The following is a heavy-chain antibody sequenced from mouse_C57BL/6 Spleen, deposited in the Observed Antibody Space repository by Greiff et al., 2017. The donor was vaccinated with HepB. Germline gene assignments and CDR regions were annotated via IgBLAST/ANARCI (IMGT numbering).Heavy chain of an antibody. Sequence: VQLVESGAELAKPGASVKLSCKASGYTFTSYWMHWVKQRPGQGLEWIGYINPSSGYTKYNQKFKDKATLTADKSSSTAYMQLSSLTYEDSAVYYCARYPITTGGDYYAMDYWGQGTSVTVSS. J-gene: IGHJ4*01. CDR3: ARYPITTGGDYYAMDY. CDR1: GYTFTSYW. D-gene: IGHD1-1*01. CDR2: INPSSGYT. V-gene: IGHV1-7*01.